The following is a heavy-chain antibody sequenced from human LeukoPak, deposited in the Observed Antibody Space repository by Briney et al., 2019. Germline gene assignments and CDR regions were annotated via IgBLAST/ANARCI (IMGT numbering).Heavy chain of an antibody. D-gene: IGHD2-15*01. V-gene: IGHV4-34*01. CDR1: GGSFSGYY. Sequence: PSETLSLTCAVYGGSFSGYYWSWIRQPPGKGLEWIGEINHSGSTNYNPSLKSRVTISVDTSKNQFSLKLSSVTAADTAVYYCASRVPCSDGSCYSDWFDPWGQGTLVTVSS. CDR2: INHSGST. CDR3: ASRVPCSDGSCYSDWFDP. J-gene: IGHJ5*02.